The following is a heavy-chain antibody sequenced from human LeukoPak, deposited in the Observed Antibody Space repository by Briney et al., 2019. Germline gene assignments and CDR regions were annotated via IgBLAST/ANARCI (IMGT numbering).Heavy chain of an antibody. J-gene: IGHJ4*02. Sequence: PGGSLRLSCAASGFTFSSYAMSWVRQAPGKGLEWVSAISGSGGSTYYADSVKGRFTISRDNSKNTLYLQMNSLRAEDTAVYYCAKTYSGYDLGAIDYWGQGTLVTVSS. D-gene: IGHD5-12*01. CDR2: ISGSGGST. CDR3: AKTYSGYDLGAIDY. V-gene: IGHV3-23*01. CDR1: GFTFSSYA.